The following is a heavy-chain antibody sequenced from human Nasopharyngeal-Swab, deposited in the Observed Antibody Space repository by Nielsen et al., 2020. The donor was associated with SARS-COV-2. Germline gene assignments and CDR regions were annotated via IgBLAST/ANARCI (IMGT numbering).Heavy chain of an antibody. CDR3: TSSSGSPPAYDY. CDR1: GFTFSGSA. D-gene: IGHD6-19*01. Sequence: GESLKISCAASGFTFSGSAMHWVRQASGKGLEWVGRIRSKANSYATAYAASVKGRFTISRDDSKNTAYLQMNNLKTEDTAVYYCTSSSGSPPAYDYWGQGTLVTVSS. J-gene: IGHJ4*02. CDR2: IRSKANSYAT. V-gene: IGHV3-73*01.